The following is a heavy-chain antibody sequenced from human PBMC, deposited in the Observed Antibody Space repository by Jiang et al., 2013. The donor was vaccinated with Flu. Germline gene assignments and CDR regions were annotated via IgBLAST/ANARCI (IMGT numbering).Heavy chain of an antibody. CDR1: GGSISSYY. V-gene: IGHV4-59*01. Sequence: PGLVKPSETLSLTCTVSGGSISSYYWSWIRQPPGKGLEWIGYIYYSGSTNYNPSLKSRVTISVDTSKNQFSLKLSSVTAADTAVYYCARCLAYYDSSGYYPLYFDYWGQGTLVTVSS. CDR3: ARCLAYYDSSGYYPLYFDY. D-gene: IGHD3-22*01. J-gene: IGHJ4*02. CDR2: IYYSGST.